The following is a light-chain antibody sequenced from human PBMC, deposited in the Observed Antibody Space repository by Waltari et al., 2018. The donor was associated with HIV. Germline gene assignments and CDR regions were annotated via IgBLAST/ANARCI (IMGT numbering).Light chain of an antibody. J-gene: IGKJ4*01. CDR2: WAS. CDR3: QQYFRIPPT. V-gene: IGKV4-1*01. Sequence: DIVMTQSPDSLPVSLGERATINCTSSRSILYSSDNRNYLAWYQQKPRQPPKLLIPWASTRESGVPDRFSGSGSGTAFTLTITRLQAEDVAVYHCQQYFRIPPTFGGGTKVEIK. CDR1: RSILYSSDNRNY.